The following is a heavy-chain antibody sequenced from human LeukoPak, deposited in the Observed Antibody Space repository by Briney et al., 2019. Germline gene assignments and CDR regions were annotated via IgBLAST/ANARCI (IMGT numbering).Heavy chain of an antibody. CDR2: IRYDGSNK. D-gene: IGHD3/OR15-3a*01. CDR1: GFIFSSYG. J-gene: IGHJ4*02. V-gene: IGHV3-30*02. CDR3: AKDWTVDFDY. Sequence: GGSLRLSCAASGFIFSSYGMHWVRQVPGKGLEWVAFIRYDGSNKYYAGSVKGRFTISRDNSKNTLYLQMNSLRAEDTAVYYCAKDWTVDFDYWGQGTLVTVSS.